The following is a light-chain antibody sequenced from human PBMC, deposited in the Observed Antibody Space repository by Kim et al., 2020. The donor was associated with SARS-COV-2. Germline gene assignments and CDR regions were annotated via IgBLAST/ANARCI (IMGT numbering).Light chain of an antibody. J-gene: IGKJ1*01. CDR2: KSS. Sequence: SVSVGDTVTITCRSSQSIIGWLAWYQQKPGETPKLLILKSSTLQNGVPSRFSGSGSGTEFTLTFSNLQPDEFATYFCQQYHTFWTFGQGTKVDIK. V-gene: IGKV1-5*03. CDR1: QSIIGW. CDR3: QQYHTFWT.